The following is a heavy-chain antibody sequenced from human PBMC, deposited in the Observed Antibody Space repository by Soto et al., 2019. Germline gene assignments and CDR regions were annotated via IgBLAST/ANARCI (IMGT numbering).Heavy chain of an antibody. J-gene: IGHJ6*02. V-gene: IGHV4-34*01. CDR2: INHSGST. D-gene: IGHD5-18*01. Sequence: PSETLSLTCAVYGGSFSGYYWSWIRQPPGKGLEWIGEINHSGSTNYNPSLKSRVTISVDTSKNQFSLKLSSVTAADTAVYYCARERYSYGYVYYYYGMDVWGQGTTVTVSS. CDR1: GGSFSGYY. CDR3: ARERYSYGYVYYYYGMDV.